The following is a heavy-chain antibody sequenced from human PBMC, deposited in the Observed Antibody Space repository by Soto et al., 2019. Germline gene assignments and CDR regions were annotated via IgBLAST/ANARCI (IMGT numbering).Heavy chain of an antibody. CDR3: AKALPLDYYDSSGYYYPYFDR. D-gene: IGHD3-22*01. V-gene: IGHV3-9*01. CDR1: GFTFDDYA. J-gene: IGHJ4*02. Sequence: SLRLSCAASGFTFDDYAMHWVRQAPGKGLEWVSGIGWNSGNIGYADSVKGRFTISRDNAKNSLYLQMNSLRAEDTALYYCAKALPLDYYDSSGYYYPYFDRWGQGTLVTVSS. CDR2: IGWNSGNI.